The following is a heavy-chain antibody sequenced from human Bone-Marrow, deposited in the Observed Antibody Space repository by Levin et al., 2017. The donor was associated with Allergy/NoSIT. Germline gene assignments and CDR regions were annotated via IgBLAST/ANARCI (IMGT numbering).Heavy chain of an antibody. CDR1: GFTFSTSA. CDR2: ISASDDST. V-gene: IGHV3-23*01. D-gene: IGHD3/OR15-3a*01. J-gene: IGHJ3*02. CDR3: AKVRRGLDAFDI. Sequence: GGSLRLSCAASGFTFSTSAMSWVRQAPGKGLEWVSSISASDDSTYYTDSVKGRLTISRDNSKNTIYLQMNSLRAEDTAVYYCAKVRRGLDAFDIWGQGTMVTVSS.